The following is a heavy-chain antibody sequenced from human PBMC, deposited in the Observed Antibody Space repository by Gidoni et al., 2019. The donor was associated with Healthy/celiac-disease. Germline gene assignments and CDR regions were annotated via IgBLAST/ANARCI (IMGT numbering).Heavy chain of an antibody. D-gene: IGHD6-13*01. V-gene: IGHV3-48*02. J-gene: IGHJ4*02. Sequence: VQLVESGGGSLQPGGSLSLSCAASGFTFRSYGMNWVRQGPGKGVEWVSYISSSSSTRYYADSVKGRFTISRDNAKNSLYLQMNSLRDEDTAVYYCARETQISSSWYMYYFDYWGQGTLVTVSS. CDR2: ISSSSSTR. CDR1: GFTFRSYG. CDR3: ARETQISSSWYMYYFDY.